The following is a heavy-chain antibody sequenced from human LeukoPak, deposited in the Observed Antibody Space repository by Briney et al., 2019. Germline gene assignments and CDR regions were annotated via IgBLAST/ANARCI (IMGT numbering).Heavy chain of an antibody. CDR2: IIPIFGTA. Sequence: ASVNVSCKASGGTFSSYAISWVRQAPGQGLEWMGGIIPIFGTANYAQKFQGRVTITADESTSTAYMELSSLRSEDTAVYYCASERDCSSTSCTLGYYYYMDVWGKGTTVTVSS. CDR3: ASERDCSSTSCTLGYYYYMDV. CDR1: GGTFSSYA. J-gene: IGHJ6*03. V-gene: IGHV1-69*01. D-gene: IGHD2-2*01.